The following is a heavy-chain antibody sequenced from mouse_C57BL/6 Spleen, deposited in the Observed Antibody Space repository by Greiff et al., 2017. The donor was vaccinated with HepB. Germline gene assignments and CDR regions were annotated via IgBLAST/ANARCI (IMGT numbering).Heavy chain of an antibody. CDR3: ARWGTTVVATDY. D-gene: IGHD1-1*01. J-gene: IGHJ2*01. Sequence: VKLVESGAELVKPGASVKISCKASGYAFSSYWMSWVKQRPGKGLEWIGQIYPGDGDTNYNGKFKGKATLTADKSSSTAYMQLSSLTSEDSAVYFCARWGTTVVATDYWGQGTTLTVSS. V-gene: IGHV1-80*01. CDR1: GYAFSSYW. CDR2: IYPGDGDT.